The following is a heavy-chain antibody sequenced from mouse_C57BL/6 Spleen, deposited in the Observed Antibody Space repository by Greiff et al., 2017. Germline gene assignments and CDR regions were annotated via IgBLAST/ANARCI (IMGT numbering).Heavy chain of an antibody. J-gene: IGHJ4*01. CDR2: IYPGSGST. CDR1: GYTFTSYW. D-gene: IGHD2-4*01. CDR3: TRKGGITRRYYAMDY. Sequence: VQLQQPGAELVKPGASVKMSCKASGYTFTSYWINWVKQRPGQGLEWIGDIYPGSGSTTYNGKFKSKATLAVDTSSSTAYMQHSSLTSEDSAVYYCTRKGGITRRYYAMDYWGQGTSVTVSS. V-gene: IGHV1-55*01.